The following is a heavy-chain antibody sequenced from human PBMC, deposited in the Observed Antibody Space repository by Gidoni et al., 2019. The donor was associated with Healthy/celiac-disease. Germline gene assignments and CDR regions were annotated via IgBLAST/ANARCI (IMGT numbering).Heavy chain of an antibody. Sequence: QVQLVQSGAEVKKTGSSVKVSCKASGGTFSSYTISWVRQAPGQGLEWMGRIIPILGIANYAQKFQGRVTITADKSTSTAYMELSSLRSEDTAVYYCAREVITMIVEPQLWYFDLWGRGTLVTVSS. CDR1: GGTFSSYT. D-gene: IGHD3-22*01. CDR2: IIPILGIA. J-gene: IGHJ2*01. V-gene: IGHV1-69*08. CDR3: AREVITMIVEPQLWYFDL.